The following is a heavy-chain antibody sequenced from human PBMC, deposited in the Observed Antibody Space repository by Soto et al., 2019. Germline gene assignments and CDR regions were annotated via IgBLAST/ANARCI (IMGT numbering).Heavy chain of an antibody. D-gene: IGHD6-19*01. CDR1: GFTFSSYS. J-gene: IGHJ3*02. CDR2: ISSSSSTI. Sequence: GGSLILSFAASGFTFSSYSMNWVRQAPGKGLEWVSYISSSSSTIYYADSVKGRFTISRDNAKNSLYLQMNSLRAEDTAVYYCARDPTPSLYSSGWIDIWGQGTMVTVSS. V-gene: IGHV3-48*01. CDR3: ARDPTPSLYSSGWIDI.